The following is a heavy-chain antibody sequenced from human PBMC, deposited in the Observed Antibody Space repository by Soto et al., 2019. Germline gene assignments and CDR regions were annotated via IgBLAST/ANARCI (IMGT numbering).Heavy chain of an antibody. CDR3: ARVAADIASWLDP. D-gene: IGHD5-12*01. J-gene: IGHJ5*02. CDR2: IYYSGVT. CDR1: GDSISTYN. Sequence: PSETLSLTCTVSGDSISTYNWGWIRQPPGKGLEWIGCIYYSGVTNYNPSLKSRVTISVDTPKNQLSLKLNSVTAADTAVYYCARVAADIASWLDPLGQGTLVTGSS. V-gene: IGHV4-59*01.